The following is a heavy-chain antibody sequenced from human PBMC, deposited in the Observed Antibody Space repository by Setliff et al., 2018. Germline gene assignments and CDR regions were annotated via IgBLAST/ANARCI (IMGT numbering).Heavy chain of an antibody. D-gene: IGHD3-3*01. J-gene: IGHJ5*02. CDR2: ISGGGTTI. Sequence: GGSLRLSCAASGFTFSDYYMSWVRQAPGKGLEWMSKISGGGTTIFYADSVRGRLTISRDNAKNSLYMQLTSLRAEDTAVYYCARDVFDFRTGQAGPWGQGTLVTVSS. CDR1: GFTFSDYY. V-gene: IGHV3-11*04. CDR3: ARDVFDFRTGQAGP.